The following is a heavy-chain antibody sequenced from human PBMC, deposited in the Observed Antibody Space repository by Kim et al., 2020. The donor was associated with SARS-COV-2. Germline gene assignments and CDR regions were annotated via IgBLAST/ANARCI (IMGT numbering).Heavy chain of an antibody. V-gene: IGHV1-2*02. CDR3: ARVYYDFWSGYYTSPYYYYGMDV. D-gene: IGHD3-3*01. CDR1: GYTFTGYY. CDR2: INPNSGGT. Sequence: ASVKVSCKASGYTFTGYYMHWVRQAPGQGLEWMGWINPNSGGTNYAQKFQGRVTMTRDTSIGTAYMELSRLRSDDTAVYYCARVYYDFWSGYYTSPYYYYGMDVWGQGTTVTVSS. J-gene: IGHJ6*02.